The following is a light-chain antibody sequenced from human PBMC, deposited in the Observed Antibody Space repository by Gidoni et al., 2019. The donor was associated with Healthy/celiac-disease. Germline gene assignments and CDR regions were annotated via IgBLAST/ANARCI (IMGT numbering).Light chain of an antibody. V-gene: IGKV1-39*01. Sequence: DIQMTQSPSSLSASVGDRVTITCRASQSISNYLNWYQQKLGKAPKLLIYAASSLQSGVPSRFSGSGSGTDFTLTISNLQPEDSATYYCQQSYSTAXTFGGGTKVEIK. J-gene: IGKJ4*01. CDR3: QQSYSTAXT. CDR1: QSISNY. CDR2: AAS.